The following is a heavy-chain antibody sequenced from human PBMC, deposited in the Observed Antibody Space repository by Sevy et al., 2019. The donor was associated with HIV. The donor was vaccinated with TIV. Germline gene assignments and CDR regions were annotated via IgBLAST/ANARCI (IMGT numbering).Heavy chain of an antibody. V-gene: IGHV3-30-3*01. CDR2: ISYEGSET. D-gene: IGHD6-13*01. CDR1: GFIFSTHA. CDR3: ASDGGYSINWYAVY. J-gene: IGHJ4*02. Sequence: GGSLRLSCAASGFIFSTHAMHWVRQAPGKGLEWVAVISYEGSETYYADSVKGRFTISSDNSKNTMYLQMNGLRVEDTSFYYSASDGGYSINWYAVYWGQGTLVTVSS.